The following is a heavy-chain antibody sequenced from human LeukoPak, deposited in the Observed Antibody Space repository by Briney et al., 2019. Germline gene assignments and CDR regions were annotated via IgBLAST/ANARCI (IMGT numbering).Heavy chain of an antibody. Sequence: PGGPLRLSCAASGFTVSDNDMSWVRQAPGKGLEWVSVMYSRGDTYYANSVKGRFTFSRDISKNTLYLQMDGLRNEDTAMYYCARDAPQVPAAGVLASWGQGTLVIVSS. CDR3: ARDAPQVPAAGVLAS. CDR1: GFTVSDND. V-gene: IGHV3-53*01. J-gene: IGHJ5*02. D-gene: IGHD6-13*01. CDR2: MYSRGDT.